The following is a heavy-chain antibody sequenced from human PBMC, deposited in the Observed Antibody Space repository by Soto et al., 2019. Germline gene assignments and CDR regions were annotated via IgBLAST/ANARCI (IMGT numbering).Heavy chain of an antibody. D-gene: IGHD6-6*01. V-gene: IGHV3-11*01. CDR1: GFTFSDYY. CDR2: ISSSGSTI. Sequence: QVQLVESGGGLVKPGGSLRLSCAASGFTFSDYYMSWIRQAPGKGLEWVSYISSSGSTIYYADSVKGRFTISRDNAKNSLYLQMNSLRAEDTAVYYCAREYSSSSLFMAYYYYYMDVWGKGTTVTVSS. CDR3: AREYSSSSLFMAYYYYYMDV. J-gene: IGHJ6*03.